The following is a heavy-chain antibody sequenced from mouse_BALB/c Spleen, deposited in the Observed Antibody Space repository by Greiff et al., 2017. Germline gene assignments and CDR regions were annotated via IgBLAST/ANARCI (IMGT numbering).Heavy chain of an antibody. CDR2: INPSNGGT. Sequence: QVQLQQSGAELVKPGASVKLSCKASGYTFTSYYMYWVKQRPGQGLEWIGEINPSNGGTNFNEKFKSKATLTVDKSSSTAYMQLSSLTSEDSAVYYCARQLGLRRAYWGQGTLVTVSA. V-gene: IGHV1S81*02. CDR3: ARQLGLRRAY. CDR1: GYTFTSYY. J-gene: IGHJ3*01. D-gene: IGHD3-1*01.